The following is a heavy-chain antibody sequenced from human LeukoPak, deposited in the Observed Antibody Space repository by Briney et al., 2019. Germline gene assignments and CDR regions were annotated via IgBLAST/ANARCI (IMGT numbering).Heavy chain of an antibody. V-gene: IGHV3-21*01. CDR2: ISSSSSYI. J-gene: IGHJ6*03. CDR3: ARWPQKYYYDSSGYPPPYYYYMDV. CDR1: GFTFSSYS. Sequence: GGSLRLSCAASGFTFSSYSMNWVRQAPGKGLEWVSSISSSSSYIYYADSVKGRFTISRDNAKNSLYLQMNSLRAGDTAVYYCARWPQKYYYDSSGYPPPYYYYMDVWGKGTTVTVSS. D-gene: IGHD3-22*01.